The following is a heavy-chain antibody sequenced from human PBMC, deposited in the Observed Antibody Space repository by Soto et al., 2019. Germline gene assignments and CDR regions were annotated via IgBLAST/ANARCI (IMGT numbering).Heavy chain of an antibody. CDR1: GASFNANY. D-gene: IGHD6-13*01. CDR3: ASARWDY. J-gene: IGHJ4*02. V-gene: IGHV4-34*01. CDR2: IYYTGKT. Sequence: AXXTLSLPCAVSGASFNANYWTWIRQPPGKGLEWIGQIYYTGKTNYNASLKNRVTISVDTSKNQFSPKLASVTAADTAVYYCASARWDYWGQGSLVTVSS.